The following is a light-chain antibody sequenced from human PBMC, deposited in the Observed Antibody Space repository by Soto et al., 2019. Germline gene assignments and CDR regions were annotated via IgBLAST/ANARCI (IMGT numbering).Light chain of an antibody. Sequence: DIVMTQSPDSLAVSLGERATVNCKSSQSVLFSTNNKNFLAWYQQKPGQPPKLLLYWASTRESGVPDRFSGSGSGTDFTLTISSLQAEDVELYYCQQYYSPPYTFGQGTKVDSK. CDR2: WAS. CDR1: QSVLFSTNNKNF. J-gene: IGKJ2*01. V-gene: IGKV4-1*01. CDR3: QQYYSPPYT.